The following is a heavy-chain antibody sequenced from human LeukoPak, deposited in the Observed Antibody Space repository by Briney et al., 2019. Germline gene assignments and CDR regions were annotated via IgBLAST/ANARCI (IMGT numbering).Heavy chain of an antibody. D-gene: IGHD3-10*01. CDR3: AKDAPLLWFGDLPPYMDV. CDR2: INHSGST. CDR1: GGSFSGYY. V-gene: IGHV4-34*01. J-gene: IGHJ6*03. Sequence: PSETLSLTCAVYGGSFSGYYWSWIRQPPGKGLEWIGEINHSGSTNYNPSLKSRVTISVDTSKNQFSLKLSSVTAADTAVYYCAKDAPLLWFGDLPPYMDVWGKGTTVTVPS.